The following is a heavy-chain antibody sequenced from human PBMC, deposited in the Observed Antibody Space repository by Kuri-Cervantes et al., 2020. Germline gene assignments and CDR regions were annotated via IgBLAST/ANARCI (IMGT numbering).Heavy chain of an antibody. CDR1: GGSFSGYY. V-gene: IGHV4-34*01. CDR3: AGTSMVRGVIRSHYYYYGMDV. Sequence: SETLSLTCAVYGGSFSGYYWSWIRQPPGKGLEWIGEINHRGSTNYNPSLKSRVTISVDTSKNQFSLKLSSVTAADTAVYYCAGTSMVRGVIRSHYYYYGMDVWGQGTTVTVSS. J-gene: IGHJ6*02. D-gene: IGHD3-10*01. CDR2: INHRGST.